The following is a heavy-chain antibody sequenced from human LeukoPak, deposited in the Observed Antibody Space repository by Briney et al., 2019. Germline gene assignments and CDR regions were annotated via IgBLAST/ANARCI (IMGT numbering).Heavy chain of an antibody. V-gene: IGHV3-73*01. CDR1: GFTFSGSA. CDR2: IRSKANSYAT. Sequence: GGSLRLSCAASGFTFSGSAMHWVRQASGKGLEWVGRIRSKANSYATAYAASVKGRFTISRDDSKNTAYLQMNSLKTEDMAVFYCTRDNEKGYYDFWSGYSITFDYWGQGTLVTVSS. D-gene: IGHD3-3*01. CDR3: TRDNEKGYYDFWSGYSITFDY. J-gene: IGHJ4*02.